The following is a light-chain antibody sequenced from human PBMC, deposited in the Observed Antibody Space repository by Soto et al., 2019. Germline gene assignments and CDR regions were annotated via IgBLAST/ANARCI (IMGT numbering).Light chain of an antibody. V-gene: IGKV1-39*01. CDR3: QQSYTSPLT. J-gene: IGKJ4*01. CDR1: QSVRSY. Sequence: DIQMTQSPSSVSASVGDRVTIACRAGQSVRSYLNWYQQKPGKAPNLLIYASSTLQSGVPSRFSGGGSGTDFTLTTSSLQPEDFATYYGQQSYTSPLTFGGGTKVEI. CDR2: ASS.